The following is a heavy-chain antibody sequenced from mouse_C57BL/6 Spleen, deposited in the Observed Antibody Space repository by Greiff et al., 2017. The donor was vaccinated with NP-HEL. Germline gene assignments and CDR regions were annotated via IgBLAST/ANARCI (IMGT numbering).Heavy chain of an antibody. D-gene: IGHD4-1*01. Sequence: VQLQQSGPELVKPGASVKISCKASGYSFTGYYMNWVKQSPEKSLEWIGEINPSTGGTTYNQKFKAKATLTVDKSSSTAYMQLKSLTSEDSAVYYCARETGHYWGQGTTLTVSS. V-gene: IGHV1-42*01. J-gene: IGHJ2*01. CDR3: ARETGHY. CDR2: INPSTGGT. CDR1: GYSFTGYY.